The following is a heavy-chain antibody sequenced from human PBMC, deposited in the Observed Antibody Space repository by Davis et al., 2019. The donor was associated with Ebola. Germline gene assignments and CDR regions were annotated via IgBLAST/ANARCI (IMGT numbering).Heavy chain of an antibody. D-gene: IGHD4-11*01. CDR3: ARFSRGTTESY. CDR1: GFTFNTYW. V-gene: IGHV3-7*01. Sequence: GESLKISCVASGFTFNTYWMSWVRQAPGKGLEWVANIKEDGSEKYYVESVKGRFTISRDNARKSLYLQMDSLRVEDTAVYYCARFSRGTTESYWGQGTLVTVSS. CDR2: IKEDGSEK. J-gene: IGHJ4*02.